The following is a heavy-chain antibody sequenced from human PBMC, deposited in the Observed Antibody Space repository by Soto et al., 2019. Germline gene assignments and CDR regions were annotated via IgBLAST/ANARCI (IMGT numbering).Heavy chain of an antibody. CDR1: GFTFSSYA. CDR2: ISYDGSNK. CDR3: ARDPEEELTPLPYFDY. D-gene: IGHD1-26*01. J-gene: IGHJ4*02. Sequence: GGSLRLSCAASGFTFSSYAMHWVRQAPGKGLEWVAVISYDGSNKYYADSVKGRFTISRDNSKNTLYLQMNSLRAEDTAVYYCARDPEEELTPLPYFDYWGQGTLVTVSS. V-gene: IGHV3-30-3*01.